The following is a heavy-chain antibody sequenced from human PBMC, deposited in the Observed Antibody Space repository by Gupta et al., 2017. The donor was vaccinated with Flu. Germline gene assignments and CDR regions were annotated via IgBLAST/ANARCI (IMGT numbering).Heavy chain of an antibody. Sequence: QVQLVESGGGVVQPGRSLRLSCVASGFTFSNYGMHWVRQAPGKGLGRVAVIYYDGSNKYYADSVKDRFTISRDDSKSTLYLQMDSLRAEDTAVYYCTRDISSWYFDSWGQGTLVTVSS. J-gene: IGHJ4*02. CDR1: GFTFSNYG. D-gene: IGHD6-13*01. CDR2: IYYDGSNK. CDR3: TRDISSWYFDS. V-gene: IGHV3-33*01.